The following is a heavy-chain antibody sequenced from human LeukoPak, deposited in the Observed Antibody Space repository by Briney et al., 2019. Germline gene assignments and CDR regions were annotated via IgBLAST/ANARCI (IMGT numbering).Heavy chain of an antibody. J-gene: IGHJ4*02. CDR1: GYTFTGYY. CDR3: ARARKLYYYDSSGYPGGSMRGRPYDY. V-gene: IGHV1-2*02. CDR2: INPNGDGT. Sequence: ASVKVSCKASGYTFTGYYIHWVRQAPGQGLEWMGWINPNGDGTKYAQNFQGRVTMTTDTSTSTAYMELRSLRSDDTAVYYCARARKLYYYDSSGYPGGSMRGRPYDYWGQGTLVTVSS. D-gene: IGHD3-22*01.